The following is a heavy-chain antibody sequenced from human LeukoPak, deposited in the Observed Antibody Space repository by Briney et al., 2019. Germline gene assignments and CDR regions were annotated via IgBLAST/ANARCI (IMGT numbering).Heavy chain of an antibody. CDR2: INHSGST. CDR1: GGSFSGYY. Sequence: SETLSLTCAVYGGSFSGYYWSWIRQPPGKGLEWIGEINHSGSTNYNPSLKSRVTISVDTSKNQFSLKLSSVTAADTAVYYCARSYYFDYWGRGTLVTVSS. CDR3: ARSYYFDY. J-gene: IGHJ4*02. V-gene: IGHV4-34*01.